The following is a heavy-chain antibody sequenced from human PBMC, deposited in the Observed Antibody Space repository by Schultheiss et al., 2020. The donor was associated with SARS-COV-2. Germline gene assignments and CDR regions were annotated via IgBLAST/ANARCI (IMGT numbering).Heavy chain of an antibody. J-gene: IGHJ6*02. D-gene: IGHD2-2*01. Sequence: SVKVSCKASGGTFSSYAISWVRQAPGQGLEWMGGIIPIFGTANYARKFQGRVTITADKSTSTAYMELSSLRSEDTAVYYCARGYCSSTSCKNYYYYGMDVWGQGTTVTVSS. CDR2: IIPIFGTA. CDR3: ARGYCSSTSCKNYYYYGMDV. CDR1: GGTFSSYA. V-gene: IGHV1-69*06.